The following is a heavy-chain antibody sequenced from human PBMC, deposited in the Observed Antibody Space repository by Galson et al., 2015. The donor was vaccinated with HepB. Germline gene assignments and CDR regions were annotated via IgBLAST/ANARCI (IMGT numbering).Heavy chain of an antibody. J-gene: IGHJ4*02. V-gene: IGHV3-33*05. CDR1: GFTFRTYG. CDR2: IQNDGSKQ. D-gene: IGHD2-15*01. Sequence: SLRLSCAGSGFTFRTYGIHWVRQAPGKGLEWVAAIQNDGSKQTYADSDSVKGRLTISRDNSKNTVFLQMNSLGVEDTAIYYCARDNWMCGSWCFTFDSWGQGALVTVSS. CDR3: ARDNWMCGSWCFTFDS.